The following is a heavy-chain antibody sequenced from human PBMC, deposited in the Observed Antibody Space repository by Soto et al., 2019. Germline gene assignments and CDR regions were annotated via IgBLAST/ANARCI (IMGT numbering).Heavy chain of an antibody. Sequence: SETLPLTCTVSGASMNNYYWSWIRQPPGKGLEWIGYIYYSGSTYYNPSLKSRVTISVDRSKNQFSLKLSSVTAADTAVYYCARVPTPWGQGTLVTVSS. CDR3: ARVPTP. V-gene: IGHV4-59*12. CDR2: IYYSGST. CDR1: GASMNNYY. J-gene: IGHJ5*02. D-gene: IGHD2-2*01.